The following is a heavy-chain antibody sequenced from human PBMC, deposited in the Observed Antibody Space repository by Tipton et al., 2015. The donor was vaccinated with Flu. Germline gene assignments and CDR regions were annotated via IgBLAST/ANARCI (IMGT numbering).Heavy chain of an antibody. J-gene: IGHJ5*02. CDR1: GASIRSYY. Sequence: TLSLTCTVSGASIRSYYWSWIRQPAGKGLEWIGRIYTSGSTNYNPSLKSRVTMSVDTSKNQFSLKLSSVTAADTAVYYCARDRWDCRGGNCYEGKVWFDPLGPGTLVTVSS. D-gene: IGHD2-15*01. CDR3: ARDRWDCRGGNCYEGKVWFDP. CDR2: IYTSGST. V-gene: IGHV4-4*07.